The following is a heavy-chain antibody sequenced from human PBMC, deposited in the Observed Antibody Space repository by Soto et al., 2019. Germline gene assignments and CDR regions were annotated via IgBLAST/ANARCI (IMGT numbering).Heavy chain of an antibody. CDR3: AKDHNPPYYHGSGPYYGMDV. CDR2: ISSRGTNT. D-gene: IGHD3-10*01. CDR1: GFSFSDSY. J-gene: IGHJ6*02. Sequence: QVQLVESGGGLVKPGGSLRLSCSASGFSFSDSYMSWIRQAPGKGLEWLSYISSRGTNTYYSDSVKGRFTISRDNAKDSLYLQINSLRAEDTAVYYCAKDHNPPYYHGSGPYYGMDVWGQGTTVTVSS. V-gene: IGHV3-11*01.